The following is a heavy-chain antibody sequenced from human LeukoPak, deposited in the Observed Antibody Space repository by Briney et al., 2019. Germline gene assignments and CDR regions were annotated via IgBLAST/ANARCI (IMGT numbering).Heavy chain of an antibody. J-gene: IGHJ4*02. V-gene: IGHV3-48*01. CDR2: ISSSSSTI. D-gene: IGHD3-10*01. CDR1: GFTFSSYS. CDR3: ARAYGSGSYFFDY. Sequence: GGPLRLSCAASGFTFSSYSMNWVRQAPGKGLEWVSYISSSSSTIYYADSVKGRFTISRDNAKNSLYLQMNSLRAEDTAVYYCARAYGSGSYFFDYWGQGTLVTVSS.